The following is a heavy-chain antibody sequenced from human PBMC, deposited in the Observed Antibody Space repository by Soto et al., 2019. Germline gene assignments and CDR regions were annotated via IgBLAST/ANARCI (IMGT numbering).Heavy chain of an antibody. CDR3: ARDNNDFWSLYPLAFDY. D-gene: IGHD3-3*01. CDR1: GGSLTKYY. J-gene: IGHJ4*02. Sequence: QVQLQESGPGLVKPSETLSLTCTVSGGSLTKYYWSWIRQPAGKGLEWIGGLSTSGNVVSKASLRSRLTMSVDTSKNQFSLRLTSVTAADTAVYYCARDNNDFWSLYPLAFDYWGQGALVTVSS. CDR2: LSTSGNV. V-gene: IGHV4-4*07.